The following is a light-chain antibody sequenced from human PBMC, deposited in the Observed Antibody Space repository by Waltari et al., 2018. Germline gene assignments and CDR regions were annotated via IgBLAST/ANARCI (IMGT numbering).Light chain of an antibody. J-gene: IGKJ4*01. V-gene: IGKV3-20*01. CDR2: GAS. CDR1: QSVRSSY. Sequence: EIVLTQSPGTLSLFHGERATPSCMFSQSVRSSYLAWYQQKPGQTPRLLIYGASSRATGISDRFSGSGSGTDFTLTISRLEPEDFAVYYCQQYGTSPPVTFGGGTKVEIK. CDR3: QQYGTSPPVT.